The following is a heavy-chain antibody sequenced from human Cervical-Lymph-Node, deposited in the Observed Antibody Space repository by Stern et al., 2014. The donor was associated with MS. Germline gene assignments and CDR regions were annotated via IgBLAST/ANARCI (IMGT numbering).Heavy chain of an antibody. V-gene: IGHV1-2*06. D-gene: IGHD1-14*01. CDR3: ARVTRHFENRLYFGMDV. CDR1: GYTFNAYY. J-gene: IGHJ6*02. Sequence: VHLVQSEAEVKKPGASVKVSCEASGYTFNAYYIHWVRQAPGRGLEWKGRINPNRGETKYAQKFQGRGTMTRDTSNTAYMELSRVTSDDTAVFYCARVTRHFENRLYFGMDVWGQGTTVTVSS. CDR2: INPNRGET.